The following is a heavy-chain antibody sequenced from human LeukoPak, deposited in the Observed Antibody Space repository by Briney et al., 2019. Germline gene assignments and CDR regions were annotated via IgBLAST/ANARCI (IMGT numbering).Heavy chain of an antibody. V-gene: IGHV3-15*01. D-gene: IGHD2/OR15-2a*01. CDR3: TTGIDDAFDI. Sequence: GGSLRLSCAASGFTFSNAWMSWVRQAPGKGLEWVGCIKSKTDGGTTDYAAPVKGRFTISRDDSKNTLYLQMNSLKTEDTAVYYGTTGIDDAFDIWGQGTMVTVSS. CDR1: GFTFSNAW. J-gene: IGHJ3*02. CDR2: IKSKTDGGTT.